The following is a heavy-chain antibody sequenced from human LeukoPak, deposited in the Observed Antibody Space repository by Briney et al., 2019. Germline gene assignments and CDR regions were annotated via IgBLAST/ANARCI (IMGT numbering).Heavy chain of an antibody. V-gene: IGHV1-18*01. CDR2: ISAYNGNT. Sequence: GASVKVSCKASGYTFTSYGISWVRQAPGQGLEWMGWISAYNGNTNYAQKLQGRVTMTTDTSTSTAYMELRSLRSDDTAVYYCARVHDGRDEYSSGWTLWGNYYYYYYMDVWGKGTTVTISS. CDR3: ARVHDGRDEYSSGWTLWGNYYYYYYMDV. D-gene: IGHD6-19*01. CDR1: GYTFTSYG. J-gene: IGHJ6*03.